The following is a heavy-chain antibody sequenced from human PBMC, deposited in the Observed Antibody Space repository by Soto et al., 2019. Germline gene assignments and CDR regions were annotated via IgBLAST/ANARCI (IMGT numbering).Heavy chain of an antibody. J-gene: IGHJ6*02. V-gene: IGHV4-59*01. CDR3: AADGRYSYGYYYYGMDV. D-gene: IGHD5-18*01. Sequence: QVQLQESGPGLVKPSETLSLTCTVSGGSISSYYWSWIRQPPGKGLEWLGYIYYSGSTNYNPSLKRRVTIPVDTSKNQFSLKLSSVTAAGTAVYYCAADGRYSYGYYYYGMDVWGQGTTVTVSS. CDR1: GGSISSYY. CDR2: IYYSGST.